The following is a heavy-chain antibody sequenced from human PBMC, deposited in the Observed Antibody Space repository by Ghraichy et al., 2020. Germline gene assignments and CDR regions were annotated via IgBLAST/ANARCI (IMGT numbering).Heavy chain of an antibody. Sequence: GESLNISCAVSGFTFRNYAMHWVRQAPGKGLEWVAVISYDGNNEYYADSVKGRFTISRDNSKNTLYVQMNSLRSEDTAVYYCATSGVDGYWGQGTLVTVSS. CDR2: ISYDGNNE. D-gene: IGHD7-27*01. V-gene: IGHV3-30-3*01. CDR3: ATSGVDGY. CDR1: GFTFRNYA. J-gene: IGHJ4*02.